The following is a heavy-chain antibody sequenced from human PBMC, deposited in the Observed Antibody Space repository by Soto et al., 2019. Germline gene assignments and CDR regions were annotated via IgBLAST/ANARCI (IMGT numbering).Heavy chain of an antibody. Sequence: QLQLQESGPGLVKPSETLSLTCTVSGGSISSGPYSWGWIRQPPGKGLEWIGTFYYSGSTNYNPTVDSRVTITVDPSKNRFSLKVSSGTAADTAVYYCARLGGYCSSTSCYGYYGMDVWGQGTTVTVSS. CDR1: GGSISSGPYS. CDR2: FYYSGST. J-gene: IGHJ6*02. V-gene: IGHV4-39*01. D-gene: IGHD2-2*01. CDR3: ARLGGYCSSTSCYGYYGMDV.